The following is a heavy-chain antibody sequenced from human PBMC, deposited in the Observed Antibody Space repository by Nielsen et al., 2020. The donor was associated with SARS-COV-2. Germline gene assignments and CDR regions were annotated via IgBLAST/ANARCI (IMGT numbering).Heavy chain of an antibody. V-gene: IGHV3-23*01. J-gene: IGHJ1*01. CDR3: ARAPTLYYYGSGSYEYFQH. CDR2: VSSSGGST. CDR1: GFTFNIYA. Sequence: GESLKISCAASGFTFNIYAMAWVRRALGRGLQWVTGVSSSGGSTYYTDSVKGRFTISRDNSKNTLYLQMNSLRAEDTAVYYCARAPTLYYYGSGSYEYFQHWGQGTLVTVSS. D-gene: IGHD3-10*01.